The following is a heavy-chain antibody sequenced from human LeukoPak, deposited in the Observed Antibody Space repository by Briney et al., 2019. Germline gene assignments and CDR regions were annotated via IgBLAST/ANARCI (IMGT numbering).Heavy chain of an antibody. J-gene: IGHJ4*02. CDR1: GGTFSSYA. D-gene: IGHD3-10*01. V-gene: IGHV1-18*01. CDR3: ARLATMVRGVIINAPDY. CDR2: ISAYNGNT. Sequence: ASVKVSCKASGGTFSSYAISWVRQAPGQGLEWMGRISAYNGNTNYAQKLQGRVTMTTDTSTSTAYMELRSLRSDDTAVYYCARLATMVRGVIINAPDYWGQGTLVTVSS.